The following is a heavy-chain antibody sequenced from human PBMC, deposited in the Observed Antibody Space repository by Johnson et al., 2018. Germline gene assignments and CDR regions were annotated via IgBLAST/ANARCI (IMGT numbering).Heavy chain of an antibody. CDR1: GGSFSDYY. Sequence: QVQLQQWGAGLLKPSETXSLICAVSGGSFSDYYWSWIRQSPGKGLEWIGEIDHSGSTNHNPSLKRRVTITVETSKNQCSLKLTSVTAADTAVYYCARGWYPRGYWGQGTLVTVSS. J-gene: IGHJ1*01. D-gene: IGHD6-13*01. CDR3: ARGWYPRGY. V-gene: IGHV4-34*01. CDR2: IDHSGST.